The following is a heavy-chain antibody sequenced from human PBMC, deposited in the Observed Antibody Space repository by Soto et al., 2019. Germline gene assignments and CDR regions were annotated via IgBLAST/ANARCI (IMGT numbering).Heavy chain of an antibody. CDR3: AKHRMPGTTGEFDDY. Sequence: EVQLLESGGGLVQPGGSLRLSCAASGFTFSSYAMSWVRQAPGKGLEWVSTMSGSGGSTYYADSVKGRFTISRDNSKNTLYLQMDSLRAEDAAVYYCAKHRMPGTTGEFDDYWGQGTLVTVSS. J-gene: IGHJ4*02. D-gene: IGHD3-10*01. CDR1: GFTFSSYA. V-gene: IGHV3-23*01. CDR2: MSGSGGST.